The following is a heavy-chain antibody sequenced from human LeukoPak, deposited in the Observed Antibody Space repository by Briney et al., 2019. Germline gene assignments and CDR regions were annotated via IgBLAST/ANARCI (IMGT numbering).Heavy chain of an antibody. CDR3: ASSNERGIVVVAATPFDY. D-gene: IGHD2-15*01. CDR2: IIPIFGTA. J-gene: IGHJ4*02. V-gene: IGHV1-69*13. Sequence: ASVTVSCKASGGTFSIYAISWVRQAPGQGLEWMGGIIPIFGTANYAQKFQGRVTITADESTSTAYMELSSLRSEDTDVYYCASSNERGIVVVAATPFDYWGQGTLVTVSS. CDR1: GGTFSIYA.